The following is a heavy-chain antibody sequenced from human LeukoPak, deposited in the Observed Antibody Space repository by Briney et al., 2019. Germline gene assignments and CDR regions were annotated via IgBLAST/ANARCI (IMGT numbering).Heavy chain of an antibody. D-gene: IGHD6-19*01. Sequence: SETLSLTCAVYGGSFSGYYWSWIRQPPGKGLEWIGEINHSGSINYNPSLKSRVTISVDTSKNQFSLKLSSVTAADTAVYYCARGSNGWYVFDYWGQGTLVTVSS. J-gene: IGHJ4*02. V-gene: IGHV4-34*01. CDR2: INHSGSI. CDR1: GGSFSGYY. CDR3: ARGSNGWYVFDY.